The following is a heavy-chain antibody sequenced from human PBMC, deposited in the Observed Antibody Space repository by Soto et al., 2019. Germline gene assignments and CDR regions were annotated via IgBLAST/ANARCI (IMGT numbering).Heavy chain of an antibody. Sequence: GESLKISCKGSGYSFTIYWIGWVRQMPGKGLEWMGIIYPGDSDTRYSPSFQGQVTISADKSISTAYLQWSSLKASDTAMYYCARHXDYGSGSPGFYYYGMDVWGQGTTVTVSS. CDR1: GYSFTIYW. V-gene: IGHV5-51*01. CDR2: IYPGDSDT. CDR3: ARHXDYGSGSPGFYYYGMDV. D-gene: IGHD3-10*01. J-gene: IGHJ6*02.